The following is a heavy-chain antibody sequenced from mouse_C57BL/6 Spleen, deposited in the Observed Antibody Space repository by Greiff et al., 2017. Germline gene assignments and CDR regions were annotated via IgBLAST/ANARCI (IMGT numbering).Heavy chain of an antibody. J-gene: IGHJ4*01. V-gene: IGHV1-59*01. Sequence: QVQLQQPGAALVRPGTSVKLSCKASGYTFTSYWLHWVKQRPGQGLEWIGVIDSSVSYTNYKQKLKGKATLTVDTSSSTAYMQLSSLTSEDSAVDYCARFLTTGARDYWGQGTSVTVSS. CDR3: ARFLTTGARDY. CDR1: GYTFTSYW. D-gene: IGHD1-1*01. CDR2: IDSSVSYT.